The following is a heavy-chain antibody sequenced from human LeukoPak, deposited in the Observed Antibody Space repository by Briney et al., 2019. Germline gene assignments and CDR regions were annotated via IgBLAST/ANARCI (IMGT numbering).Heavy chain of an antibody. V-gene: IGHV3-23*01. CDR2: ISGSGGST. D-gene: IGHD3-10*01. Sequence: GGSLRLSCAASGFTFSYYSMNWVRQAPGKGLEWVSGISGSGGSTSYADSVKGRFTISRDNSKNTLYLQMNSLRAEDTAVYYCAKGRVSYYYGMDVWGQGTTVTVSS. CDR3: AKGRVSYYYGMDV. J-gene: IGHJ6*02. CDR1: GFTFSYYS.